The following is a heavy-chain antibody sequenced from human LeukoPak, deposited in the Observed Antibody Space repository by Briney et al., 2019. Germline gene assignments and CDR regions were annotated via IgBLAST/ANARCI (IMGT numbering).Heavy chain of an antibody. CDR3: ARVLSSSWFDY. CDR2: IYYSGST. CDR1: GGSISSYY. J-gene: IGHJ4*02. D-gene: IGHD6-13*01. V-gene: IGHV4-59*01. Sequence: SETLSLTCTVSGGSISSYYWSWIRQPPEKGLEWIGYIYYSGSTNYNPSLKSRVTISVDTSKNQFSLKLSSVTDADTAVYYCARVLSSSWFDYWGQGTLVTVSS.